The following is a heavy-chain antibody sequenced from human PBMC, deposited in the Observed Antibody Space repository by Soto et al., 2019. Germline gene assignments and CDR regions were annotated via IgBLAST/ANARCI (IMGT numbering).Heavy chain of an antibody. V-gene: IGHV4-34*01. J-gene: IGHJ6*02. D-gene: IGHD3-22*01. CDR3: ARILGYYYDSSGLDYYYYYGMDV. CDR2: INHSGST. Sequence: PSETLSLTCAVYGGSFSGYDWSWIRQPPGKGLEWIGEINHSGSTNYNPSLKSRVTISVDTSKNQFSLKLSSVTAADTAVYYCARILGYYYDSSGLDYYYYYGMDVWGQGTTVTRLL. CDR1: GGSFSGYD.